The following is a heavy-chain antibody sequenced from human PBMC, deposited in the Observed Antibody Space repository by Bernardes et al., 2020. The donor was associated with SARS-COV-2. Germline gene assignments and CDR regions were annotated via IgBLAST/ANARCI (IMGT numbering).Heavy chain of an antibody. V-gene: IGHV3-7*01. CDR1: GFTFSSYW. Sequence: GGSLRLSCAASGFTFSSYWMSWVRQAPGKGLEWVANIKQDGSEKYYVDSVKGRFTISRDNAKNSLYLQMNSLRAEDTAVYYCARVELLWRGIYYGMDVWGQGTTVTVSS. D-gene: IGHD2-21*01. CDR2: IKQDGSEK. CDR3: ARVELLWRGIYYGMDV. J-gene: IGHJ6*02.